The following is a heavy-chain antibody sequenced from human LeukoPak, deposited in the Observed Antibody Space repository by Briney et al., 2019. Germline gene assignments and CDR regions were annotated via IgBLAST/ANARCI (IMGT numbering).Heavy chain of an antibody. CDR2: IYYSGST. Sequence: SETLSLTCAVSGGSISSSYWWSWVRQPPGKGLEWIGEIYYSGSTYYNPSLKSRVTISVDTSKNQFSLRLSSVTAADTAVYYCARAVQYSSGWYDYWGQGTLVTVSS. J-gene: IGHJ4*02. CDR3: ARAVQYSSGWYDY. CDR1: GGSISSSYW. D-gene: IGHD6-19*01. V-gene: IGHV4-4*02.